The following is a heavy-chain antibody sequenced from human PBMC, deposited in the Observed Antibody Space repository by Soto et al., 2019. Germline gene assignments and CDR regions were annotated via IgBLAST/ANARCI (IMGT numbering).Heavy chain of an antibody. CDR1: GGSISSSSQY. D-gene: IGHD4-17*01. V-gene: IGHV4-39*01. J-gene: IGHJ6*03. CDR3: ARHRRYGDYPYYFYYMDV. CDR2: IFYSGST. Sequence: PSETLSLTCSVSGGSISSSSQYWDWIRQPPGKGLEWLGSIFYSGSTYYNPSLKSRVTISVDTSKNEFSLKLSSVTAADTAVYYCARHRRYGDYPYYFYYMDVWGKGTTVTVSS.